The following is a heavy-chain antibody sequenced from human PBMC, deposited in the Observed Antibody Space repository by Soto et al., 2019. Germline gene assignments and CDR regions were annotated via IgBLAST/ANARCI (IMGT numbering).Heavy chain of an antibody. J-gene: IGHJ4*02. CDR1: GGSISIYY. D-gene: IGHD5-12*01. V-gene: IGHV4-4*07. CDR3: ARVPYSGYVFDY. Sequence: YETLSLTCTVSGGSISIYYWSWIRHPAGKGLEWIGRIYTSGSTNYNPSLKSRVTMSVDTSKNQFSLKLSSVTAADTAVYYCARVPYSGYVFDYWGQGTLVTVSS. CDR2: IYTSGST.